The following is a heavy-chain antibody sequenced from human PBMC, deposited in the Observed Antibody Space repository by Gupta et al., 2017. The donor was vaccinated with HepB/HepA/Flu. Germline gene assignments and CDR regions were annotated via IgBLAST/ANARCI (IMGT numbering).Heavy chain of an antibody. Sequence: EVQLAESGGGLVQPGVSLRLSCAASGFTVSSYWMHWVCQAPGKGLVWVSRMNQHGSVINYADSVKGRFTISRDNTKNALYLQMNSLRAEDTAIYFCSRDTCGPYDYWGQGTLVTVSS. CDR3: SRDTCGPYDY. V-gene: IGHV3-74*01. J-gene: IGHJ4*02. CDR2: MNQHGSVI. CDR1: GFTVSSYW. D-gene: IGHD2/OR15-2a*01.